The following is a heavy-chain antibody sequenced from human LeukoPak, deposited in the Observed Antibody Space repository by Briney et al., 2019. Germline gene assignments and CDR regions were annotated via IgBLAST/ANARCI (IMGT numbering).Heavy chain of an antibody. J-gene: IGHJ3*02. Sequence: PGGSLRLSCAASGFTFSSYSMNWVRQAPGKGLEWVSSISSSSSYICYADSVKGRFTISRDNAKNSLYLQMNSLRAEDTAVYYCASLPTVTTYDAFDIWGQGTMVTVSS. CDR3: ASLPTVTTYDAFDI. CDR1: GFTFSSYS. V-gene: IGHV3-21*01. D-gene: IGHD4-17*01. CDR2: ISSSSSYI.